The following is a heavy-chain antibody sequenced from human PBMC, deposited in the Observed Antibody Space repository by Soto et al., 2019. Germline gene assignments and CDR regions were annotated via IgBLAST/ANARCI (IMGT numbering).Heavy chain of an antibody. Sequence: ASVKVSCKASGYTFTGYYMHWVRQAPGQGLEWMGWINPNSGGTNYAQKFQGWVTMTRDTSISTAYMELSRLRSDDTAVYYCARGITGPQLYYYSYGMDVWGQGTTVTVSS. CDR1: GYTFTGYY. CDR3: ARGITGPQLYYYSYGMDV. CDR2: INPNSGGT. D-gene: IGHD1-20*01. V-gene: IGHV1-2*04. J-gene: IGHJ6*02.